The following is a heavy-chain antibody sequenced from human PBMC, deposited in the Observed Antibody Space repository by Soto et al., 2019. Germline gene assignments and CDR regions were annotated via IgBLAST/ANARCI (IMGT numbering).Heavy chain of an antibody. Sequence: ASLKVSCKASGYTFTAFHMHWVRQAPGQGLEWMGWINPDSGDSEYGQKFQGRVTLTKDTSITTAYMELSRLTSDDTAIYYCARVRYGDFSYQYWGQGTPVTVSS. CDR1: GYTFTAFH. CDR2: INPDSGDS. V-gene: IGHV1-2*02. CDR3: ARVRYGDFSYQY. J-gene: IGHJ4*02. D-gene: IGHD4-17*01.